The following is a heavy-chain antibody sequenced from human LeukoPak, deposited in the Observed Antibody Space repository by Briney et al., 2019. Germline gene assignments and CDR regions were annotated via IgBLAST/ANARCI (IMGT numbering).Heavy chain of an antibody. CDR1: GFIFRDYA. CDR3: AKASCVSSAYAVL. CDR2: LRGDGET. Sequence: GGSLRLSCVASGFIFRDYAMSWVRQAPAGGLEWVSSLRGDGETFYTDSVKGRFTLSRDHSRNTVYLQLSNLTVEDTAVYYCAKASCVSSAYAVLWGQGTLVTVS. D-gene: IGHD2-2*01. J-gene: IGHJ4*02. V-gene: IGHV3-23*01.